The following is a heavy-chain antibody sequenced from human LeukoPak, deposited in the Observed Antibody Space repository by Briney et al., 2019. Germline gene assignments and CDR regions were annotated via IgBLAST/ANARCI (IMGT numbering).Heavy chain of an antibody. CDR2: LYGSGGVT. CDR3: AKARGPAATHADY. Sequence: GGSLRLSCAASGFTFSYYAMTSVRQAPGKGLEWVSALYGSGGVTFYADSVKGRFTISRDDSKNTLYLQMNSLRAEDTAVYYCAKARGPAATHADYWGQGTLVTVSS. CDR1: GFTFSYYA. J-gene: IGHJ4*02. V-gene: IGHV3-23*01. D-gene: IGHD6-25*01.